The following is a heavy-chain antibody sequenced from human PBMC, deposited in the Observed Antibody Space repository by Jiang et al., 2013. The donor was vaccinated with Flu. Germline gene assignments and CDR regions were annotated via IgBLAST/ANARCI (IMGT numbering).Heavy chain of an antibody. J-gene: IGHJ3*02. CDR2: TYYRSKWYS. Sequence: NSAVWNWIRQSPSRGLEWLGRTYYRSKWYSDYAVSVKSRITVNPDTSKNQFSLQLNSVTPEDTAVYYCARDRRAFTGTSAFDIWGQGTMVTVSS. D-gene: IGHD1-7*01. CDR1: NSAV. V-gene: IGHV6-1*01. CDR3: ARDRRAFTGTSAFDI.